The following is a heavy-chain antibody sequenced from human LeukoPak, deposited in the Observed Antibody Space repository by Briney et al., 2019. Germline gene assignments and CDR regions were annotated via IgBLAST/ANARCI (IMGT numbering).Heavy chain of an antibody. D-gene: IGHD3-10*01. CDR1: GVTFSRYA. J-gene: IGHJ4*02. CDR2: ISESGTGT. Sequence: GGSLRLSCAASGVTFSRYAMSWVRQAPGKGLEWVSAISESGTGTYYADSVKGRFTISRDNSKNTLYLQMNSLRAEDTAVYYCAKVSLYGSGSYYNPTTSDYWGQGTLVTVSS. V-gene: IGHV3-23*01. CDR3: AKVSLYGSGSYYNPTTSDY.